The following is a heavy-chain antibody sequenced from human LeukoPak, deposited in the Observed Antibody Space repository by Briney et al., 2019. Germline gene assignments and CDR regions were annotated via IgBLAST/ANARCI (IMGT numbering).Heavy chain of an antibody. CDR3: ARGIYFWSGPQLNYYMDV. D-gene: IGHD3-3*01. J-gene: IGHJ6*03. CDR1: GGTFSSYA. Sequence: GASVKVSCKASGGTFSSYAISWVRQAPGQGLEWMGRIIPIFGTANYAQKFQGRVTITTDESTSTAYMELSSLRFEDTAVYYCARGIYFWSGPQLNYYMDVWGKGTTVTVSS. V-gene: IGHV1-69*05. CDR2: IIPIFGTA.